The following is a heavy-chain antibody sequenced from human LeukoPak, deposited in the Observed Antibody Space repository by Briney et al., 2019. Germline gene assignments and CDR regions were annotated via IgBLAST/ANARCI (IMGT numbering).Heavy chain of an antibody. D-gene: IGHD4-23*01. V-gene: IGHV3-23*01. CDR3: AKGALISDYGGKPHAEYFQH. CDR1: GFTVSSNY. CDR2: ISGSGGST. Sequence: PGGSLRLSCAASGFTVSSNYMSWVRQAPGKRLEWVSAISGSGGSTYYADSVKGRFTISRDNSKNTLYLQMNSLRAEDTAVYYCAKGALISDYGGKPHAEYFQHWGQGTLVTVSS. J-gene: IGHJ1*01.